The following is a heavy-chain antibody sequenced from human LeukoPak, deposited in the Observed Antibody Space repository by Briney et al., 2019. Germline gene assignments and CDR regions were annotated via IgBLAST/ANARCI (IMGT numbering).Heavy chain of an antibody. J-gene: IGHJ5*02. CDR2: ISSSSSNII. V-gene: IGHV3-48*01. D-gene: IGHD6-13*01. CDR3: AKRGDSSSWYLNWFDP. CDR1: GFTFSRFG. Sequence: GGSLRLSCAASGFTFSRFGMNWVRQAPGKGLEWVSYISSSSSNIIYYADSVKGRFTISRDNSKNTLYLQMNSLRAEDTAVYYCAKRGDSSSWYLNWFDPWGQGTLVTVSS.